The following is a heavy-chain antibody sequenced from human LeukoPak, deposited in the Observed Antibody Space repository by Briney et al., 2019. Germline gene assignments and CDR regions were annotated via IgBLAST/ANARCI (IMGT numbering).Heavy chain of an antibody. D-gene: IGHD6-19*01. Sequence: GGSLRLSCAASGFTFSSYSMNWVRQAPGKGLEWVSSISSSSSYIYYADSAKGRFTISRDNAKNSLYLQMNSLRAEDTAVYYCARDGGQWHSDLVRYYYYGMDVWGQGTTVTVSS. CDR3: ARDGGQWHSDLVRYYYYGMDV. J-gene: IGHJ6*02. CDR1: GFTFSSYS. V-gene: IGHV3-21*01. CDR2: ISSSSSYI.